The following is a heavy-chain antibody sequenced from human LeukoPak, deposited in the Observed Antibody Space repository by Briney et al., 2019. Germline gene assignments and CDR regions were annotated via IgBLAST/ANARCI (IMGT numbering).Heavy chain of an antibody. D-gene: IGHD3-9*01. J-gene: IGHJ5*02. CDR1: GGTFSSYA. V-gene: IGHV7-4-1*02. CDR2: INTNTGNP. CDR3: ARAVIVGTNSYDILTAIKNP. Sequence: ASVKVSCKASGGTFSSYAISWVRQAPGQGLEWMGWINTNTGNPTYAQGFTGRFVFSLDTSVSTAYLQISSLKAEDTAVYYCARAVIVGTNSYDILTAIKNPWGQGTLVTVSS.